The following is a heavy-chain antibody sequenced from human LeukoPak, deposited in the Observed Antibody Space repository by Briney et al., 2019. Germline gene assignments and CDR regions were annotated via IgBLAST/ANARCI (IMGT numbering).Heavy chain of an antibody. CDR2: ISSSQRAI. V-gene: IGHV3-11*04. CDR1: GFTFSDFY. Sequence: GGSLRLSCAASGFTFSDFYMSWIRQAPGKGLEWVSLISSSQRAINYGDAVKGRFTTSRDNAKNSLFLQMNSLRVEDTAVYYCASRSINWYRGNNWFDPWGQGTLVTVSS. D-gene: IGHD6-13*01. CDR3: ASRSINWYRGNNWFDP. J-gene: IGHJ5*02.